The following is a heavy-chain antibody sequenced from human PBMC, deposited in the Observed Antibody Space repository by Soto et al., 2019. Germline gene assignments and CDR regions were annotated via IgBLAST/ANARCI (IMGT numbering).Heavy chain of an antibody. CDR2: MNPNSGNT. CDR1: GYTFTSYD. CDR3: ARTLYGDNVDY. Sequence: QVQLVQSGAEVKKPGASVKVSCKASGYTFTSYDINWVRQATGQGLEWMGWMNPNSGNTGYAQKFQGGXTXTXXTYISTAYLELSSLRSEDTAVYYCARTLYGDNVDYWGQGTLVTVSS. V-gene: IGHV1-8*01. D-gene: IGHD4-17*01. J-gene: IGHJ4*02.